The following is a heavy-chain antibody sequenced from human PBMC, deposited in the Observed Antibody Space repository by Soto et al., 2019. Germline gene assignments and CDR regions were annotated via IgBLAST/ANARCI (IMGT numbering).Heavy chain of an antibody. CDR1: GGSFSGYY. J-gene: IGHJ6*04. V-gene: IGHV4-34*01. Sequence: SETLSLTCAVYGGSFSGYYLSWIRQPPGKGLEWIGEINHSGSTNYNPSLKSRVTISVDTSKNQFSLKLSSVTAADTAVYYCARGSDYMVWGKGTTVTVSS. CDR2: INHSGST. D-gene: IGHD4-4*01. CDR3: ARGSDYMV.